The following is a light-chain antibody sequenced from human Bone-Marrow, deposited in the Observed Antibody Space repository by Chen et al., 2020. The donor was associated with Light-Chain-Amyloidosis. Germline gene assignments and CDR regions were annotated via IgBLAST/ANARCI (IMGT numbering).Light chain of an antibody. V-gene: IGKV4-1*01. J-gene: IGKJ4*01. CDR1: QAVLHRSNNKNY. Sequence: DIVLTQSPDSLAVSLVERATINCKSSQAVLHRSNNKNYLAWYQQKPGQPPKLLIYWASTRESGVPDRFSGRGSGTDFTLTISSLQAEDVAVYYCQQYYSSLLTFGGGTKVEIK. CDR2: WAS. CDR3: QQYYSSLLT.